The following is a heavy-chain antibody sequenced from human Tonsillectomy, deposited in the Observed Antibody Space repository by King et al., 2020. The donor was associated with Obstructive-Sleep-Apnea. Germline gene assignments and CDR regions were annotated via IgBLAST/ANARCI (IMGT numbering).Heavy chain of an antibody. D-gene: IGHD5-18*01. V-gene: IGHV1-8*01. J-gene: IGHJ5*02. CDR3: ANSGYTYGRRFDP. Sequence: VQLVESGAEVKKPGASVKVSCKASGYTFTSYDINWVRQATGQGLEWMGWMNPNRGKTGYAQKFQGRGTMTRNTPISTAYMELSSLRPEDTAVYYCANSGYTYGRRFDPWGQGTLVTVSS. CDR2: MNPNRGKT. CDR1: GYTFTSYD.